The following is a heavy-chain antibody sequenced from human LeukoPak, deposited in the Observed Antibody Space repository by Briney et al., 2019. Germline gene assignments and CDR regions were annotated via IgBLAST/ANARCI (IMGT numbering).Heavy chain of an antibody. V-gene: IGHV3-23*01. CDR3: AKDFWSGNYQSGGLDV. D-gene: IGHD3-3*01. CDR1: GFTFRNFA. J-gene: IGHJ6*02. CDR2: ITNNADAT. Sequence: GGSLRLSCAASGFTFRNFAMSWVREAPGKGLEWVSHITNNADATYYADSVKGRFTVSRDNSNNILYLQLDSLRAEDAAVYYCAKDFWSGNYQSGGLDVWAQGSTVTVSS.